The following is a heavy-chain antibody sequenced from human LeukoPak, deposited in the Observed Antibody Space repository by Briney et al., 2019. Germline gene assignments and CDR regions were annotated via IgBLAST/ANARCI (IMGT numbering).Heavy chain of an antibody. Sequence: GGSLRLPCSASGFTFSRYPMHWVRQAPGKGLEYVSAISGNGGSTYYADSVKGRFTISRDNSKNTLYLQMSSLRTEDTAIYYCVKAQYDFWSGLDYWGQGTLATVSS. CDR3: VKAQYDFWSGLDY. CDR2: ISGNGGST. J-gene: IGHJ4*02. D-gene: IGHD3-3*01. CDR1: GFTFSRYP. V-gene: IGHV3-64D*09.